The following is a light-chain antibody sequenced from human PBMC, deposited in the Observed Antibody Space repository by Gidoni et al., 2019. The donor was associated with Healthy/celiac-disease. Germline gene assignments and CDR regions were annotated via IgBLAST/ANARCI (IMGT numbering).Light chain of an antibody. Sequence: IVLTQSPGTLSLSPGERATLSCRASQSVSSSYLACYQQKPGQAPRLLIYGASSRATGIPDRFSVSWSGTDFTLTISRLEPEDFAVYYCQQYGSSPALTFGGGTKVEIK. CDR1: QSVSSSY. V-gene: IGKV3-20*01. CDR2: GAS. CDR3: QQYGSSPALT. J-gene: IGKJ4*01.